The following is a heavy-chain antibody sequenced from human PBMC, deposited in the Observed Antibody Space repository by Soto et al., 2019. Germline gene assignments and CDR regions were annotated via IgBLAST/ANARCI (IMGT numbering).Heavy chain of an antibody. CDR3: ARDKGGTEGYYYYYGMDV. D-gene: IGHD1-1*01. Sequence: QVQLVQSGAEVKKPGASVKVSCKASGYTFTSYYMHWVRQAPGQGLEWMGIINPSGGSTSYAQKYQGRVTMTRDTSTSTGYMELSSLRSEDTAVYYCARDKGGTEGYYYYYGMDVWGQGTTVTVSS. V-gene: IGHV1-46*01. J-gene: IGHJ6*02. CDR1: GYTFTSYY. CDR2: INPSGGST.